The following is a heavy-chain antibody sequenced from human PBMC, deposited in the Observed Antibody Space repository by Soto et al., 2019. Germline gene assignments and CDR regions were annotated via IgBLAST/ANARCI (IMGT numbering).Heavy chain of an antibody. CDR3: ARRGYSNYEGGDHYYYYGMDA. V-gene: IGHV5-51*01. CDR2: IYPGDSDT. D-gene: IGHD4-4*01. CDR1: GYSFTSYW. J-gene: IGHJ6*02. Sequence: PGESLKISCKGSGYSFTSYWIGWVRQVPGKGLEWMGIIYPGDSDTRYSPSFQGQVTISADKSISTAYLQWSSLKASDTAMYYCARRGYSNYEGGDHYYYYGMDAWGQGTTVTVSS.